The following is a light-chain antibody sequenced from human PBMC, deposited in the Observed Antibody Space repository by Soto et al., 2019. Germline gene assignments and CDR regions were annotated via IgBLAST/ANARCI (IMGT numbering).Light chain of an antibody. CDR1: QSINNW. CDR2: DAS. J-gene: IGKJ4*01. V-gene: IGKV1-5*01. CDR3: QQYDNYPLT. Sequence: DIQLTQAPSFLSASVGDRFTMTCRASQSINNWLAWYQQKPGKAPKFLIYDASNLESGVPSRFSGSASGTEFTLTISSLQPDDFATYYCQQYDNYPLTFGGGTKVDIK.